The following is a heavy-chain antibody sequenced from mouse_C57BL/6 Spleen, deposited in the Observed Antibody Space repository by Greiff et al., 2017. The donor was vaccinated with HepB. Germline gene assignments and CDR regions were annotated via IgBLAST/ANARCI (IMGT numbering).Heavy chain of an antibody. V-gene: IGHV2-3*01. CDR2: IWGDGST. CDR3: AIYYGYDGSFAY. J-gene: IGHJ3*01. CDR1: GFSLTSYG. D-gene: IGHD2-2*01. Sequence: QVQLKQSGPGLVAPSQSLSITCTVSGFSLTSYGVSWVRQPPGKGLEWLGVIWGDGSTNYHSALISRLSISKDNSKSQVFLKLNSLQTYDTATYYCAIYYGYDGSFAYWGQGTLVTVSA.